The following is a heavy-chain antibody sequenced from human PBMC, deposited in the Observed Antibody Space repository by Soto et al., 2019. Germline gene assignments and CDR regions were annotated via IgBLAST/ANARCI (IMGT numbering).Heavy chain of an antibody. D-gene: IGHD2-15*01. Sequence: PGESLKISCKGSGYSFTSYWIGWVRQMPGKGLEWMGIIYPGDSDTRYSPSFQGQVTISADKSISTAYLQWSSLKASDTAMYYCARGVVVVAAGAGWFDPWGQGTLVTVSS. CDR1: GYSFTSYW. CDR2: IYPGDSDT. V-gene: IGHV5-51*01. CDR3: ARGVVVVAAGAGWFDP. J-gene: IGHJ5*02.